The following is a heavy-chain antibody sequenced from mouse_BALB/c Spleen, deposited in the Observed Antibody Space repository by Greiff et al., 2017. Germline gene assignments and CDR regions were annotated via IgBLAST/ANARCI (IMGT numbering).Heavy chain of an antibody. CDR2: ISDGGSYT. Sequence: EVMLVESGGDLVKLGGSLKLSCAASGFTFSDYYMYWVRQTPEKRLEWVATISDGGSYTYYPDSVKGRFTISRDNAKNNLYLQMSSLKSEDTAMYYCAREGKIYYEVAYWGQGTLVTVSA. CDR3: AREGKIYYEVAY. V-gene: IGHV5-4*02. J-gene: IGHJ3*01. CDR1: GFTFSDYY. D-gene: IGHD2-4*01.